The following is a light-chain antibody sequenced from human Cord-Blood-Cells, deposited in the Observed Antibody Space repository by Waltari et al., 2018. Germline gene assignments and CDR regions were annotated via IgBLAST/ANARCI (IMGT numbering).Light chain of an antibody. CDR3: SSYTSSSR. Sequence: QSALTQPASVSGSPAQSIPISRTGTSSAVGGYKYVSWYQHHPGKAPKIMIYDVSNRPSGVFNRVSGSKSGNTASLTISGLQAEDEADYYCSSYTSSSRFGGGTKLTVL. V-gene: IGLV2-14*03. J-gene: IGLJ2*01. CDR1: SSAVGGYKY. CDR2: DVS.